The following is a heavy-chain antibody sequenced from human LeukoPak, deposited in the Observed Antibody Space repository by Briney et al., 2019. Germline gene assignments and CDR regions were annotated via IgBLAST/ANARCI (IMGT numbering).Heavy chain of an antibody. D-gene: IGHD2-2*01. Sequence: GGSLRLSCAASGFTFGSYGMHWVRQAPGKGLEWVAVIWYDGSNKYYADSVKGRFTISRDNSKNTLYLQMNSLRAEDTAVYYCAREPHPYCSSTSCYPFDYWGQGTLVTVSS. CDR3: AREPHPYCSSTSCYPFDY. CDR2: IWYDGSNK. V-gene: IGHV3-33*01. J-gene: IGHJ4*02. CDR1: GFTFGSYG.